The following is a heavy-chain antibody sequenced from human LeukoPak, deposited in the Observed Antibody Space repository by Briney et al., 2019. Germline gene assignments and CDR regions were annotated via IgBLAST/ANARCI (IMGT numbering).Heavy chain of an antibody. V-gene: IGHV4-59*08. CDR3: ARRSGTYHAFDI. Sequence: SETLSLTCTVSGGSISSYYWSWIRQPPGKGLEWIGYIYYSGSTNYNPSLKSRVTISVDTSKNQYSLKLSSVTAADTAVYYCARRSGTYHAFDIWGQGTMVTVSS. CDR2: IYYSGST. J-gene: IGHJ3*02. CDR1: GGSISSYY. D-gene: IGHD1-26*01.